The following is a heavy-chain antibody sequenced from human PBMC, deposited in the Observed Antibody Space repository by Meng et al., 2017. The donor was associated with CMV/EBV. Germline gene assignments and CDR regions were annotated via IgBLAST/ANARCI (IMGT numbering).Heavy chain of an antibody. J-gene: IGHJ5*01. D-gene: IGHD2-2*01. CDR2: ISSSSSTI. CDR3: ARDAVGCSSTSCYEHNWFDA. Sequence: AGSLRPSCAVSGFTPSSYSMNWVRQAPGKGLEWVSYISSSSSTICYADSVKGRFTISRDNAKNPLYLQMNSLRAGDTAVYYCARDAVGCSSTSCYEHNWFDAWGQGTLVTVSS. CDR1: GFTPSSYS. V-gene: IGHV3-48*04.